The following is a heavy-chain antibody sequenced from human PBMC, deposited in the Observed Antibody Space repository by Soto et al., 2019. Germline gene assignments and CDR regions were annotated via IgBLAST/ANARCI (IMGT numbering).Heavy chain of an antibody. D-gene: IGHD1-26*01. CDR1: GFTFSSYG. Sequence: QVQLVESGGGVVQPGRSLRLSCAASGFTFSSYGMHWVRQAPGKGLEWVAVISYDGSNKYYADSVKGRFTISRDNSKNTLYLKMNSMRAEDTAVYYCAKDGKYSGSYYRGYYYYYGMDVWGQGTTVTVSS. V-gene: IGHV3-30*18. J-gene: IGHJ6*02. CDR2: ISYDGSNK. CDR3: AKDGKYSGSYYRGYYYYYGMDV.